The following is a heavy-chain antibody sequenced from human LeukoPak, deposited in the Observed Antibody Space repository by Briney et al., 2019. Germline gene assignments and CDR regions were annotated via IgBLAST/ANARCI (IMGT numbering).Heavy chain of an antibody. D-gene: IGHD1-1*01. Sequence: GRSLRLSCAASGFTFSTYGMHWVRQAPGKGLEWVAFIRYDGSNKYYADSVKGRFTISRDNSKNTLYLQMNSLRAEDTAVYFCAKDKDPWKSTSISDFDYWGQGTLVTVSS. V-gene: IGHV3-30*02. CDR3: AKDKDPWKSTSISDFDY. CDR2: IRYDGSNK. CDR1: GFTFSTYG. J-gene: IGHJ4*02.